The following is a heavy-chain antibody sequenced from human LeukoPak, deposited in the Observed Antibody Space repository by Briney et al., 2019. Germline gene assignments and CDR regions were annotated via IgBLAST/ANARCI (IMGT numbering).Heavy chain of an antibody. J-gene: IGHJ4*02. CDR1: GYTFTGYY. CDR2: INPNSGGT. V-gene: IGHV1-2*02. D-gene: IGHD3-22*01. CDR3: ARDYYDSSGYYFDY. Sequence: ASVKVSCKASGYTFTGYYMHWVRQPPGQGLEWVGWINPNSGGTNYAQKFQGRVTMTRDTSISTAYMELSRLRSDDTAVYYCARDYYDSSGYYFDYWGQGTLVTVSS.